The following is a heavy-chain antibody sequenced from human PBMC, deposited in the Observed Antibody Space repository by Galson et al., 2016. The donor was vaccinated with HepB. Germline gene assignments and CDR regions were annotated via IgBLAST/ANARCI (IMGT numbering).Heavy chain of an antibody. V-gene: IGHV3-53*01. CDR1: GFTFDNFA. D-gene: IGHD2-15*01. J-gene: IGHJ6*02. CDR2: IYTNGDT. Sequence: SLRLSCATSGFTFDNFAMSWVRQPPGGGLEWVSVIYTNGDTYYADSVKGRFTISRDNSKNVMYLQMNSLRAGDTALYYCARDPGYCSGGSCHGLDVWAKGPRSPSP. CDR3: ARDPGYCSGGSCHGLDV.